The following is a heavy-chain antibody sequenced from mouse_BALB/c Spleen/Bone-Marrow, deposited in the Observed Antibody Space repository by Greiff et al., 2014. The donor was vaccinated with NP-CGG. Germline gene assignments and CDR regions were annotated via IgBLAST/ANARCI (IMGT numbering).Heavy chain of an antibody. J-gene: IGHJ4*01. Sequence: QVQLKQSGAEMMKPGASVQISCRATGYTFRNYWIEWVKQRPGHGLEWIGEIFPGSGNANYHENFKGKATFTADTSSNTAYTQLSSLTSEDSAVYYCAKWYDGAMDYWGQGTSVTVSS. CDR3: AKWYDGAMDY. CDR1: GYTFRNYW. D-gene: IGHD2-14*01. CDR2: IFPGSGNA. V-gene: IGHV1-9*01.